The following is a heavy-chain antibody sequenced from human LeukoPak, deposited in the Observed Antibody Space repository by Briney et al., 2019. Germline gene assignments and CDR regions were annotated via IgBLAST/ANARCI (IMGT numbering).Heavy chain of an antibody. CDR3: ARVGSSSWFDAFDI. V-gene: IGHV4-39*07. CDR1: GGSISSSSYY. CDR2: TYYSGST. J-gene: IGHJ3*02. Sequence: SETLSLTCTVSGGSISSSSYYWGWIRQPPGKGLEWIGSTYYSGSTYYNPSLKSRVTISVDTSKNQFSLKLSSVTAADTAVYYCARVGSSSWFDAFDIWGQGTMVTVSS. D-gene: IGHD6-13*01.